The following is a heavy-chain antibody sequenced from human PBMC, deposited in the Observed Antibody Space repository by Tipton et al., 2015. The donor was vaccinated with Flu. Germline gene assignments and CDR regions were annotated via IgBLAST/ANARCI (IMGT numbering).Heavy chain of an antibody. J-gene: IGHJ3*02. CDR3: ARDSPMIVVVTTDAFDI. D-gene: IGHD3-22*01. CDR2: IKQDGSEK. V-gene: IGHV3-7*01. CDR1: GFTFSSYW. Sequence: GSLRLSCAASGFTFSSYWMSWVRQAPGKVLEWVANIKQDGSEKYYVDSVKGRFTISRDNAKNSLYLQMNSLRAEDTAVYYCARDSPMIVVVTTDAFDIWGQGTMVTVSS.